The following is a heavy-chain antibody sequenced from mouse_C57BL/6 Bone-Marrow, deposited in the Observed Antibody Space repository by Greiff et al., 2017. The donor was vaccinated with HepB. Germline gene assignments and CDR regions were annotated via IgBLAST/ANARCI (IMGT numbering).Heavy chain of an antibody. J-gene: IGHJ2*01. Sequence: QVQLQQPGAELVKPGASVKMSCKASGYTFTSYWITWVKQRPGQGLEWIGDIYPGSGSTNYNEKFKSKATLTVDTSSSTAYMQLISLTSEDSAVYYCARGITTVEPDYWGQGTTLTVSS. CDR3: ARGITTVEPDY. D-gene: IGHD1-1*01. V-gene: IGHV1-55*01. CDR1: GYTFTSYW. CDR2: IYPGSGST.